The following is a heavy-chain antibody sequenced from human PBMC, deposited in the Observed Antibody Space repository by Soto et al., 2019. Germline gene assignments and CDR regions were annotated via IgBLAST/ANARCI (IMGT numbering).Heavy chain of an antibody. CDR1: GASISSGVDY. J-gene: IGHJ5*02. Sequence: SETLSLTCTVSGASISSGVDYWSWLRQDPGKGLEWIGYIYHSGNTYYNPSLKSRLTISADTSKNEFSLKLSSVTAADTAAYYCARAGIYSILATICFAPWGQGTLVTVSS. CDR2: IYHSGNT. D-gene: IGHD5-12*01. V-gene: IGHV4-31*03. CDR3: ARAGIYSILATICFAP.